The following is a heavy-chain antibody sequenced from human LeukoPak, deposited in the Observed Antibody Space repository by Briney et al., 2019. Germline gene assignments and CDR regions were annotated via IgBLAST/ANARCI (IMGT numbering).Heavy chain of an antibody. Sequence: SETLSLTCTVSGGSISSYYWSWIRQPPGKGLEWIGEINHSGSTNYNPSLKSRVTISVDTSKNQFSLKLSSVTAADTAVYYCARGQVPGGLIFGVVNIFDYWGQGTLVTVSS. CDR2: INHSGST. CDR3: ARGQVPGGLIFGVVNIFDY. D-gene: IGHD3-3*01. V-gene: IGHV4-34*01. CDR1: GGSISSYY. J-gene: IGHJ4*02.